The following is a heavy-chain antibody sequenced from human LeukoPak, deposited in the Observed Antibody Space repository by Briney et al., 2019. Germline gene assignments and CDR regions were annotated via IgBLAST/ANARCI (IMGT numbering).Heavy chain of an antibody. CDR2: INHTGFA. D-gene: IGHD1-14*01. Sequence: PSETLSLTCSVNGGSFSGMYWSWIRQSPGKGLQWIGEINHTGFAKYAPSLKSRVTLSVDTSKTQFSLRMNSVTAADTAVYYCAGGVYGTSAFDFWGQGTLVTVSS. CDR1: GGSFSGMY. J-gene: IGHJ4*02. CDR3: AGGVYGTSAFDF. V-gene: IGHV4-34*01.